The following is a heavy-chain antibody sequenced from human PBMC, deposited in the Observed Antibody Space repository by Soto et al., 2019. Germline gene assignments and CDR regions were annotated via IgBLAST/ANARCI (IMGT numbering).Heavy chain of an antibody. D-gene: IGHD1-1*01. V-gene: IGHV3-53*01. J-gene: IGHJ4*02. CDR3: ARLTEAERH. CDR2: LYNHGKT. CDR1: GFIVSSSH. Sequence: GGSLRLSCVVSGFIVSSSHMIWVRQAPGKGLEGVSILYNHGKTNYVDSVKGRFTITRDNSKSTVYLQMNSLRVEDTAVYYCARLTEAERHWGQGVLVTVSS.